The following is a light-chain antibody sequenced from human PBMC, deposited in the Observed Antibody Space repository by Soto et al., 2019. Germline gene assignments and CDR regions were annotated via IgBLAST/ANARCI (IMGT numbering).Light chain of an antibody. CDR2: GAS. Sequence: ETVLTPSPGTLSLSPVERATLSCRASQSVDNNYLAWYQQQPGQAPRLLIFGASSRAIGMPDRFSGSGSGTDFTLTISRLEPEDFAVYYCQQYGRSPWTFGQGTKVDIK. CDR1: QSVDNNY. V-gene: IGKV3-20*01. CDR3: QQYGRSPWT. J-gene: IGKJ1*01.